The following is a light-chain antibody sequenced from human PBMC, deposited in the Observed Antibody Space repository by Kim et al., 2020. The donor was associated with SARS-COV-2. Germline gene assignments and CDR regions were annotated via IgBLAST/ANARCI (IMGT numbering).Light chain of an antibody. CDR3: QAWDSSTGVV. V-gene: IGLV3-1*01. CDR2: DDT. Sequence: VSPGQTASISCSGDKLGEKYACWYQQKPGQSPMLVIYDDTKRPSGIPERFSGSNSGNTATLTISGTQAMDEADYFCQAWDSSTGVVFGGGTQLTVL. CDR1: KLGEKY. J-gene: IGLJ2*01.